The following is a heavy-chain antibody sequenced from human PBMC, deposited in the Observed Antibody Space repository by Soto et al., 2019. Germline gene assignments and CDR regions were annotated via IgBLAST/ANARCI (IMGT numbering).Heavy chain of an antibody. V-gene: IGHV3-13*01. D-gene: IGHD4-17*01. Sequence: GGSLRLSCAASGLTFSSYDMHWVRQATGKGLEWVSAIGTAGDTYYPGSVKGRFTISRENAKNSLYLQMNSLRAEDTAVYYCARENDYGGMGYYYGMDVWGQGTTVTVSS. J-gene: IGHJ6*02. CDR1: GLTFSSYD. CDR2: IGTAGDT. CDR3: ARENDYGGMGYYYGMDV.